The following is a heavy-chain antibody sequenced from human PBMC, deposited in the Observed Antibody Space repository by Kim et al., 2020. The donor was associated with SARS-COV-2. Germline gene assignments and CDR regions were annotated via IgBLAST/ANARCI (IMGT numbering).Heavy chain of an antibody. CDR1: GASLTYYY. V-gene: IGHV4-59*01. Sequence: SETLSLTCTVSGASLTYYYWSWVRQPPGKELEWIGSIYYTGSTNYNPSLNSRVTMSIDTSKNQFSLKVTFVTAVDTAVYYCARGISWYLYFDSLGQGALV. CDR3: ARGISWYLYFDS. J-gene: IGHJ4*02. CDR2: IYYTGST. D-gene: IGHD6-13*01.